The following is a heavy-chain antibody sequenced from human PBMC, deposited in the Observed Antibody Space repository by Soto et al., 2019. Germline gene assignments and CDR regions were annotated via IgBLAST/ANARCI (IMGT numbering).Heavy chain of an antibody. CDR1: GYVITSGYY. J-gene: IGHJ4*02. D-gene: IGHD1-26*01. CDR2: VDHSGST. V-gene: IGHV4-38-2*01. CDR3: ARYFHTYSRPPI. Sequence: PSETLSLTCVVSGYVITSGYYWGWVRQPPGKGLEWIGTVDHSGSTYYDPSLQGRVTISIDTSKNQFSLKLTSVTAADTALYYCARYFHTYSRPPIWGQGTLGTVSS.